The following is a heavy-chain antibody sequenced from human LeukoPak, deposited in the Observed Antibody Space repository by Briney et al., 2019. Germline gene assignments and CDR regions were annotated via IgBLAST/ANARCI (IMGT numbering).Heavy chain of an antibody. CDR3: AREERDGYNYYWYFDL. Sequence: PGGSLRLSCAASGFTFSSYWVSWVRQAPGKGLEWVANIKKDGSEKYYVDSVKGRFTISRDNAKTSLYLQMNSLRAEDTAVYYCAREERDGYNYYWYFDLWGRGTLVTVSS. J-gene: IGHJ2*01. CDR2: IKKDGSEK. D-gene: IGHD5-24*01. V-gene: IGHV3-7*01. CDR1: GFTFSSYW.